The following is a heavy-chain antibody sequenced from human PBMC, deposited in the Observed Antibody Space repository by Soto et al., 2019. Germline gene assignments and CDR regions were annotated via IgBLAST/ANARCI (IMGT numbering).Heavy chain of an antibody. CDR1: GFTFDDYA. CDR2: ISWNSGSI. D-gene: IGHD1-26*01. CDR3: AKDRVGAIYYGMDV. J-gene: IGHJ6*02. V-gene: IGHV3-9*01. Sequence: GGSLRLSCAASGFTFDDYAMHWVRQAPGKGLEWVSGISWNSGSIGYADSVKGRFTISRDNAKNSLYLQMNSLRAEDTALYYCAKDRVGAIYYGMDVWGQGTTVTVSS.